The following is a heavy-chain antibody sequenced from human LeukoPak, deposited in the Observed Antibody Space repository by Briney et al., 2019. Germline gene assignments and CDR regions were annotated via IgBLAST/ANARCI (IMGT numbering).Heavy chain of an antibody. Sequence: GGSLRLSCTASGFTFGTYAMNWVRQAPGKGLEWVSVIFGNGGGTNYADSVKGRFTISRDNSKNTVYLQMNSLRADDTAVYYCAKDRITAAGTWYYDLWGRGTLVTVSS. V-gene: IGHV3-23*01. CDR3: AKDRITAAGTWYYDL. D-gene: IGHD6-13*01. CDR2: IFGNGGGT. J-gene: IGHJ2*01. CDR1: GFTFGTYA.